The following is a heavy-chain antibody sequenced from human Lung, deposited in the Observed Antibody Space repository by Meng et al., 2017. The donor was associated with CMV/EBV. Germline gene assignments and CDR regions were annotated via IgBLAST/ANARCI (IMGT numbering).Heavy chain of an antibody. CDR3: AKAHGFSTYFSLGYGLDV. CDR1: GFIFSTYA. J-gene: IGHJ6*02. D-gene: IGHD2/OR15-2a*01. V-gene: IGHV3-30*02. Sequence: GESLKISCAASGFIFSTYAMHWVRQAPGKGLGWVAFILYDGSDKYYADSVKGRFTISRDNSKNTLYLQVSSLRPEDADGYYCAKAHGFSTYFSLGYGLDVWGQGXTVTVSS. CDR2: ILYDGSDK.